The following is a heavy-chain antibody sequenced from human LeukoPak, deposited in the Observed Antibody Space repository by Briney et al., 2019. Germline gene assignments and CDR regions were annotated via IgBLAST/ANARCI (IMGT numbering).Heavy chain of an antibody. J-gene: IGHJ3*02. D-gene: IGHD4-17*01. V-gene: IGHV3-21*04. CDR3: ARYYGDYDAFDI. Sequence: GGSLRLSCAASGFTFSSYSMNWVRQAPGKGLEWVSSISSSSSYIYYADSVKGRFTISRDNAKNSLYLQMNSLRAEDMALYYCARYYGDYDAFDIWGQGTMVTVSS. CDR1: GFTFSSYS. CDR2: ISSSSSYI.